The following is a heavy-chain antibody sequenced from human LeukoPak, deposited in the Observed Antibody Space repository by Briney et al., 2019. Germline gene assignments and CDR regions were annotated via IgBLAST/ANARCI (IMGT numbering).Heavy chain of an antibody. Sequence: SETLSLTCTVSGGSISSYYWSWIRQPPGKGLEWIGYIYYSGSTNYNPSLKSRVTISVDTSKNQFSLKLSSVTAADTAVYYCAREEVTGDSRWFDPWGQGTLVTVSS. D-gene: IGHD1-14*01. CDR2: IYYSGST. V-gene: IGHV4-59*01. J-gene: IGHJ5*02. CDR3: AREEVTGDSRWFDP. CDR1: GGSISSYY.